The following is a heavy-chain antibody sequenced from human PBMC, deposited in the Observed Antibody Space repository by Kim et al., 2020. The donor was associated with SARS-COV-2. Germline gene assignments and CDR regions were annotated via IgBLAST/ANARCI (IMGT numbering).Heavy chain of an antibody. V-gene: IGHV3-30*04. Sequence: GGSLRLSCAASGFTFSSYAMHWVRQAPGKGLEWVAVISYDGSNKYYADSVKGRFTISRDNSKNTLYLQMNSLRAEDTAVYYCARDRGSGSHSIVTGYYYYYGMDVWGQGTTVTVSS. D-gene: IGHD1-26*01. CDR1: GFTFSSYA. CDR2: ISYDGSNK. J-gene: IGHJ6*02. CDR3: ARDRGSGSHSIVTGYYYYYGMDV.